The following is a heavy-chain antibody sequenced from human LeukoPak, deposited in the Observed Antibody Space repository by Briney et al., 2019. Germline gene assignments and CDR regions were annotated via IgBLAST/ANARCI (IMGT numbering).Heavy chain of an antibody. CDR3: ARAGVEVRRALFDY. CDR1: GGSISSNDW. D-gene: IGHD1-7*01. CDR2: IYHSGST. V-gene: IGHV4-4*02. J-gene: IGHJ4*02. Sequence: SGTLSLTCAVSGGSISSNDWWSWVRQPPGKGLEWIGEIYHSGSTNYNPSLKSRVTISVATSKNQFSLKLSSVTAADTAVYYCARAGVEVRRALFDYWGQGTLVTVSS.